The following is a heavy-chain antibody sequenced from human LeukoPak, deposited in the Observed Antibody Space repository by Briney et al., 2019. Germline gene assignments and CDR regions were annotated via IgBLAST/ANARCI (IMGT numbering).Heavy chain of an antibody. CDR1: GDSISSYC. CDR3: ARGGVGGVSYNNWFDP. J-gene: IGHJ5*02. Sequence: PSETLSLTCTVSGDSISSYCRSWIRQPAGKGLEWIGRICTSGNTKYNPSLTSRVTILIDKSQNQFSLKLTSVTAADTAVYYCARGGVGGVSYNNWFDPWGQGTLVTVSS. D-gene: IGHD1-26*01. V-gene: IGHV4-4*07. CDR2: ICTSGNT.